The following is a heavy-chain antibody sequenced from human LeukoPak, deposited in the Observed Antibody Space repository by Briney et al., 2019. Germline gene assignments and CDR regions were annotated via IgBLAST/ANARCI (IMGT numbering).Heavy chain of an antibody. CDR1: GFIFSNYW. V-gene: IGHV3-7*04. CDR2: IKQDGSEK. J-gene: IGHJ5*02. Sequence: GGSLRLSCSASGFIFSNYWMTCVRQAPGKGLEWVANIKQDGSEKYYVDSVKGRFTNSRDNAMKSLYLQMNSLRAEDTAVYFCARDMIILQSWGQGPLVTVSS. D-gene: IGHD3-16*01. CDR3: ARDMIILQS.